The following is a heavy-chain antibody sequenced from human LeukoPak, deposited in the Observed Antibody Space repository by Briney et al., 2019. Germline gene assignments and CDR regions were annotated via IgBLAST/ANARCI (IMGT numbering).Heavy chain of an antibody. CDR3: ARSQWNPGKTTQTT. J-gene: IGHJ5*02. CDR2: IYSSSDYI. D-gene: IGHD1-1*01. V-gene: IGHV3-11*01. Sequence: PGGSLRLSCAGSGVIFSDFYMSWIRQAPGKGLEWVSLIYSSSDYIYYADSVKGRFTISRDNAKNSLYLQMNSLRAEDTAVYYCARSQWNPGKTTQTTWGQGTLVTVSS. CDR1: GVIFSDFY.